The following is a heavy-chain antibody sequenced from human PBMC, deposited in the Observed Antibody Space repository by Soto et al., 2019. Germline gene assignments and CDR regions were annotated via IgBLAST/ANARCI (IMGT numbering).Heavy chain of an antibody. D-gene: IGHD1-7*01. Sequence: ASVKVSCKASGYTFKDYFFHWVRQAPGQGLEWMGWINSNTGGTNYAQKFQGRVTMTRDTPIGTAYMELSRLTSDDTAVYHCARESVVTGTHHFDYWGQGTLVTVSS. CDR1: GYTFKDYF. CDR2: INSNTGGT. J-gene: IGHJ4*02. CDR3: ARESVVTGTHHFDY. V-gene: IGHV1-2*02.